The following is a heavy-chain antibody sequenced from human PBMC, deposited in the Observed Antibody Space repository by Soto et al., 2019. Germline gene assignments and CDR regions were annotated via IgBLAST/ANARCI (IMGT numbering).Heavy chain of an antibody. Sequence: PGGSLRLSCAAYGFTFKSYAMTWVRQAPGKGLEWVSSVSGSGGGTYYADSVKGRFTISRDNPKNTLYLQMNSLRAEDTAVYYCARGGYCSTISCYANFFYMDVWGKGTSVTVSS. D-gene: IGHD2-2*01. CDR3: ARGGYCSTISCYANFFYMDV. V-gene: IGHV3-23*01. CDR1: GFTFKSYA. J-gene: IGHJ6*03. CDR2: VSGSGGGT.